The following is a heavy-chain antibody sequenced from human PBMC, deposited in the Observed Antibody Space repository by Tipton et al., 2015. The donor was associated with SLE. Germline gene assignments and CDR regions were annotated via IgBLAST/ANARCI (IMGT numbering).Heavy chain of an antibody. CDR1: GGTFTNFA. Sequence: QVQLVQSGAEVKKPGSSVKVSCKASGGTFTNFAISWVRQAPGQGLQWMGGFIPLFGTTHHQQTLQGRLTFTADESTSTAYMELSSLTSEDTAVYYCASPQPGKLPYFDFFSPPRLWGQGSLVIVSS. CDR3: ASPQPGKLPYFDFFSPPRL. CDR2: FIPLFGTT. V-gene: IGHV1-69*01. J-gene: IGHJ4*02. D-gene: IGHD3-9*01.